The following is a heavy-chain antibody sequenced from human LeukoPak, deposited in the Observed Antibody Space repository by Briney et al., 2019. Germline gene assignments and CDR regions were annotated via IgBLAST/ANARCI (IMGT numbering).Heavy chain of an antibody. V-gene: IGHV3-33*03. CDR1: GFTFSSYG. D-gene: IGHD1-26*01. J-gene: IGHJ4*02. Sequence: GGSLRLSCAASGFTFSSYGMHWVRQAPGKGLEWVAVIWYDGSNKYYADSVKGRFTISRDNSKNTLYLQMNSLRGEDTAVYYCAKVYAGATTGIDYWGQGTLVTVSS. CDR2: IWYDGSNK. CDR3: AKVYAGATTGIDY.